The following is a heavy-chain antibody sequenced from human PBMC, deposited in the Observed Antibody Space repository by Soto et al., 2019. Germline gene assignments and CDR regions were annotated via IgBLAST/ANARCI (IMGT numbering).Heavy chain of an antibody. CDR2: ISAYNGNT. Sequence: ASVKVSCKASGYTFTSYGISWVRQAPGQGLEWMGWISAYNGNTNYAQKLQGRVTMTTDTSTCTAYMELRSLRSDDTAVYYCARDPRRVGAPNWFDPWGQGTLVTVSS. V-gene: IGHV1-18*01. CDR3: ARDPRRVGAPNWFDP. CDR1: GYTFTSYG. D-gene: IGHD1-26*01. J-gene: IGHJ5*02.